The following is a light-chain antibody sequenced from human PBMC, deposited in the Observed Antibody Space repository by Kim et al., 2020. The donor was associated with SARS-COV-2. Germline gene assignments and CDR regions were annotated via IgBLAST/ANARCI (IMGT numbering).Light chain of an antibody. V-gene: IGLV3-9*01. CDR1: NIGGKH. CDR3: QVWDSNTVI. CDR2: KNN. J-gene: IGLJ2*01. Sequence: SYEVTQPLSVSVALGQTAKITCGGNNIGGKHVHWYQQKPGQAPVTVIYKNNNLPSGIPERFSGSNSGNAATLSISRVQVGDEAVYFCQVWDSNTVIFGGG.